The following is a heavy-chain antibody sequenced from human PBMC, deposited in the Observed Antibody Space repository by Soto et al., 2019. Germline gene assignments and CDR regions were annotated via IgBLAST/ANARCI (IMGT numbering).Heavy chain of an antibody. J-gene: IGHJ6*02. CDR3: ARELGDYGDQCEGYWMDV. CDR2: IIPILGIA. CDR1: GGTFSSYT. V-gene: IGHV1-69*08. D-gene: IGHD4-17*01. Sequence: QVQLVQSGAEVKKPGSSVKVSCKASGGTFSSYTISWVRQAPGQGLEWMGRIIPILGIANYAQKFQGRVTITADKSTSTAYMELSSLRSEDTAVYYCARELGDYGDQCEGYWMDVWGQGTTVTVSS.